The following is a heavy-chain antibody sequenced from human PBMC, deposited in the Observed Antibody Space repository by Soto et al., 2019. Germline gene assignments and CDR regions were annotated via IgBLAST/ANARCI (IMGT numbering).Heavy chain of an antibody. Sequence: SVKVSCKASGVTFSSYTMSWVRQAPGQGLEWMGRIIPTLGIANYAQKFQGRVTITADKSTSTAYMELSSLRSEDTAVYYCAREYYYDSSGYYGYWGQGTLVTVSS. CDR1: GVTFSSYT. D-gene: IGHD3-22*01. CDR3: AREYYYDSSGYYGY. V-gene: IGHV1-69*04. CDR2: IIPTLGIA. J-gene: IGHJ4*02.